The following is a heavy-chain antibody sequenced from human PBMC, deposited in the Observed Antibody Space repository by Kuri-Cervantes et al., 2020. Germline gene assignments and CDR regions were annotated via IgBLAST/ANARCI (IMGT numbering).Heavy chain of an antibody. CDR1: GFTFSSYA. CDR2: ISYDGSNK. CDR3: ARVRNNWNYRGRGPRGHLPYYFDY. J-gene: IGHJ4*02. Sequence: LSLTCAASGFTFSSYAMHWVRQAPGKGLEWVAVISYDGSNKYYADSVKGRFTISRDNSKNTLYLQMNSLRAEDTAVYYCARVRNNWNYRGRGPRGHLPYYFDYWGQGTLVTISS. V-gene: IGHV3-30-3*01. D-gene: IGHD1-7*01.